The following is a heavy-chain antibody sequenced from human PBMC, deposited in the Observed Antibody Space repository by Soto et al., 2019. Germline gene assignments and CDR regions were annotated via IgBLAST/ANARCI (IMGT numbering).Heavy chain of an antibody. CDR2: ISTGSSAI. V-gene: IGHV3-48*02. J-gene: IGHJ4*02. CDR3: ARDKGSSSWHSFDH. D-gene: IGHD2-2*01. CDR1: GFTFSQFP. Sequence: EVQLVESGGNLVQPGESLRLSCAASGFTFSQFPMNWVRQAPGKGLEWISYISTGSSAIHYADSVRGRFTIFRDEATNSLYLQMNSLRDEDTAVYYCARDKGSSSWHSFDHWGQGTLVTVSS.